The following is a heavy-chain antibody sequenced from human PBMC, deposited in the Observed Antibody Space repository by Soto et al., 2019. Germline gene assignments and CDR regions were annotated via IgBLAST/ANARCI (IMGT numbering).Heavy chain of an antibody. CDR3: ARALFYSDSDGYYFEFDY. J-gene: IGHJ4*02. CDR2: IISNDDK. CDR1: GFSLTDTRMG. D-gene: IGHD3-22*01. Sequence: SGPTLVYPTETLTLTCIVSGFSLTDTRMGVSWIRQAPGKALEWLAHIISNDDKSYSTSLKSRLTISKDTSKSQVVLRMTNMDPVDTGRYYCARALFYSDSDGYYFEFDYWGPGTLVTVSS. V-gene: IGHV2-26*01.